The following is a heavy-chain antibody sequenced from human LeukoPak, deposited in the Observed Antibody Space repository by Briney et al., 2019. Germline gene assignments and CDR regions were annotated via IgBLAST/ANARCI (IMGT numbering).Heavy chain of an antibody. V-gene: IGHV1-18*01. CDR2: INGYNGNT. CDR3: ARGLDAASGLANFDY. CDR1: CYTFSYFC. Sequence: ASVKVSCKASCYTFSYFCLNWVRQAPGQGLEWMGWINGYNGNTNYAQKSEGRLSLTTDTATSTVYMELRSLTSDDTAVYFCARGLDAASGLANFDYWGQGTLITVSS. D-gene: IGHD1-1*01. J-gene: IGHJ4*02.